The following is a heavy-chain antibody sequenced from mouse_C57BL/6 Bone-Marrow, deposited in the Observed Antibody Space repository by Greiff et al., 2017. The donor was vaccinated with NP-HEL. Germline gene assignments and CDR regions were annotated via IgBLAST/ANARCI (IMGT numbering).Heavy chain of an antibody. CDR3: AKIGPDGYYAMDY. J-gene: IGHJ4*01. V-gene: IGHV2-5*01. CDR1: GFSLTSYG. Sequence: QVQLKESGPGLVQPSQSLSITCTVSGFSLTSYGVHWVRQSPGQGLEWLGVIWRGGSTDYNAAFMSRLSITKDNSKSQVFFKMNSLQADDTAIYYCAKIGPDGYYAMDYWGQGTSVTVSS. D-gene: IGHD2-3*01. CDR2: IWRGGST.